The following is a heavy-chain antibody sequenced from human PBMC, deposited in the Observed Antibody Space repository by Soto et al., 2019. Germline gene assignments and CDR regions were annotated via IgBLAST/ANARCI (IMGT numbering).Heavy chain of an antibody. CDR1: GFTFSNYA. CDR2: ISGSTGNT. J-gene: IGHJ4*02. V-gene: IGHV3-23*01. Sequence: GGSLRLSCAASGFTFSNYAMNWVRQAPGEGLEWVSGISGSTGNTYYADSAKGRFTISRDNSKNTVYLQIHSLRAEDTALYYCAKGEESFGFTRFDYWGQGNMVTVSS. CDR3: AKGEESFGFTRFDY. D-gene: IGHD1-26*01.